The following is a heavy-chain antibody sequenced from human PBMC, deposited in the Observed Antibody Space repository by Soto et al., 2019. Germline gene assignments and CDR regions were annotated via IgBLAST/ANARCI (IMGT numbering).Heavy chain of an antibody. CDR2: ISSDESTV. J-gene: IGHJ4*02. CDR3: ATLTAPSDH. CDR1: GFTFRNYF. V-gene: IGHV3-11*01. D-gene: IGHD2-21*02. Sequence: GGSLRLSCVASGFTFRNYFMNWIRQAPGKGPEWLSYISSDESTVFYADSVKGRFTTSRDNAKNSVYLQMNSLRAEDTAVYYCATLTAPSDHWGQGGLVTVSS.